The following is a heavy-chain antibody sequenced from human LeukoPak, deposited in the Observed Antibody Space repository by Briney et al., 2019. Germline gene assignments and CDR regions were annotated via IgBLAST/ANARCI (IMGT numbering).Heavy chain of an antibody. CDR1: GFTFSRYA. CDR2: ISGTNGNT. D-gene: IGHD6-19*01. Sequence: GGSLRLSCGASGFTFSRYAMSCVRQAPGKWLEWVSGISGTNGNTYYADSVKGRFTISRDNSKNTVYLQMNSLRAEDTALYYCAKDWEAVSGTPTAIDYWGRGTLVTVSS. J-gene: IGHJ4*02. CDR3: AKDWEAVSGTPTAIDY. V-gene: IGHV3-23*01.